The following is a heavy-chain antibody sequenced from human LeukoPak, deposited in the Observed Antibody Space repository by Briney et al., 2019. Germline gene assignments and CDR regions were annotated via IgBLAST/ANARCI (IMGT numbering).Heavy chain of an antibody. CDR2: IYYSGST. Sequence: SETLSLTCTVSGGSISSSSYYWGWIRQPPGKGLEWIGSIYYSGSTYYNPSLKSRVTISVDTSKNQFSLKLSSVTAADTAVYYCARGPSRYYAKGIDIWGQGTMVTVSS. J-gene: IGHJ3*02. CDR1: GGSISSSSYY. CDR3: ARGPSRYYAKGIDI. V-gene: IGHV4-39*07. D-gene: IGHD2-2*01.